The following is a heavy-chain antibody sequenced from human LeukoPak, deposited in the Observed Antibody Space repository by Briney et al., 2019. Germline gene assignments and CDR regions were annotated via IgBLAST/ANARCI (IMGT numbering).Heavy chain of an antibody. CDR2: ISYDGSNK. CDR1: GFTFSNYA. D-gene: IGHD4-11*01. Sequence: GGSLRLSCAASGFTFSNYAMHWVRQAPGKGLEWVAVISYDGSNKYYADSVKGRFTISRGNSKNTLYLQMNSLRAEDTAVYYCARDRAVTTRYYYYGVDVWGQGITVTVSS. CDR3: ARDRAVTTRYYYYGVDV. J-gene: IGHJ6*02. V-gene: IGHV3-30-3*01.